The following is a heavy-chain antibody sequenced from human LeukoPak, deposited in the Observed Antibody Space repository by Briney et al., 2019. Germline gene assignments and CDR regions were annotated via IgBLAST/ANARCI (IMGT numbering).Heavy chain of an antibody. CDR2: VSSDGTT. V-gene: IGHV4-59*08. CDR1: GDSVRSYY. D-gene: IGHD2-15*01. Sequence: SETLSLTRYVSGDSVRSYYWSWIRQPPGKGLEWIGYVSSDGTTNYTPSLRRRVIMSVDTAKNHIFLNLTSLTAADTAIYYCARLECVSDGCYNHWGRGTLVTVSS. CDR3: ARLECVSDGCYNH. J-gene: IGHJ4*02.